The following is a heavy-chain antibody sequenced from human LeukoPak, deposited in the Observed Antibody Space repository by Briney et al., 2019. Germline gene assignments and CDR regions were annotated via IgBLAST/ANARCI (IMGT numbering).Heavy chain of an antibody. CDR2: ISHDGNTG. CDR3: ARDFNWAFDY. CDR1: KFMFSAYN. Sequence: GGSLRLSCAASKFMFSAYNMHWVRRVPGKGLEWLAIISHDGNTGHYADSVKGRFTISRDNSKDTVDLQMNSLRADDTAVYYCARDFNWAFDYWGQGTLVTVSS. D-gene: IGHD3-16*01. J-gene: IGHJ4*02. V-gene: IGHV3-30-3*01.